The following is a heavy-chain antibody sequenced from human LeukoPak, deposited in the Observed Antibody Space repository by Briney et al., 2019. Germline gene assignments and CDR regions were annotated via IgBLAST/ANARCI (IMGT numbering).Heavy chain of an antibody. CDR1: GGSFSSGSYY. CDR3: AREWIQLIDY. V-gene: IGHV4-61*02. D-gene: IGHD5-18*01. J-gene: IGHJ4*02. CDR2: IYTSGST. Sequence: SQTLSLTCTVSGGSFSSGSYYWSWTRQPAGKGLEWIGRIYTSGSTNYNPSLKSRVTISVDTSKNQFSLKLSSVTAADTAVYYCAREWIQLIDYWGQGTLVTVSS.